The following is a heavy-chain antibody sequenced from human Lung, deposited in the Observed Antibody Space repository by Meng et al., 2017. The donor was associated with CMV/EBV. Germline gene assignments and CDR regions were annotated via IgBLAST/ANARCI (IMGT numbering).Heavy chain of an antibody. Sequence: SETXSLXCAVSGGVINVYYWSWIRQPPGKGLEWVGSIPYDGTTSYNPSLNSRVTISLDTSKSQFSLKLTSVTAADTARYYCAGLLPNGKYVDHWFDPWAQGTXVTVHS. D-gene: IGHD2-15*01. CDR1: GGVINVYY. CDR3: AGLLPNGKYVDHWFDP. CDR2: IPYDGTT. J-gene: IGHJ5*01. V-gene: IGHV4-59*12.